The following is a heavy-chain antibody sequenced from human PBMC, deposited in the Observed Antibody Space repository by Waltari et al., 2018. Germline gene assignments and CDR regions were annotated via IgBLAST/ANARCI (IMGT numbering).Heavy chain of an antibody. V-gene: IGHV3-23*04. CDR1: GFTFSSYA. Sequence: EVQLVESGGGLVQPGGSLRLSCAASGFTFSSYAMSWVRRAPGKGLEWVSAISGSGGSTYDADSGKGRVTISRDNSKNTLYLQMNSLRAEDTAVYYCAKAVDVAGTPFDYWGQGTLVTVSS. D-gene: IGHD6-19*01. J-gene: IGHJ4*02. CDR2: ISGSGGST. CDR3: AKAVDVAGTPFDY.